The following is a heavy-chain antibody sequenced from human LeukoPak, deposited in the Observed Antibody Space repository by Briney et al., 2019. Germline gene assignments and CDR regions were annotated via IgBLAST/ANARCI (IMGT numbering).Heavy chain of an antibody. CDR2: IIPIFGTA. Sequence: GSSVKVSCKASGGTFSSYAICWVRQAPGQGLEWMGGIIPIFGTADYAQKFQGRVTITADESTSTAYMELSSLRSEDTAVYYCARGTPYCSSTSCPYDAFDIWGQGTMVTVSS. V-gene: IGHV1-69*01. CDR1: GGTFSSYA. CDR3: ARGTPYCSSTSCPYDAFDI. D-gene: IGHD2-2*01. J-gene: IGHJ3*02.